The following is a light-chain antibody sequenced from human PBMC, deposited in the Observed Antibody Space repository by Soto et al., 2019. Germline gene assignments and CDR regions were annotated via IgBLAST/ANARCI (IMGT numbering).Light chain of an antibody. J-gene: IGKJ1*01. Sequence: DIVLMQSPGTLSLSPGERATLSCRASQTVSSTYVAWYQQKPGQTPNLLIYEASTRATGIQDRFSGSGSGTDYTLTIERLEPEDFAVYYCKQYGNSPQTFGQGTKVDIK. CDR2: EAS. CDR3: KQYGNSPQT. CDR1: QTVSSTY. V-gene: IGKV3-20*01.